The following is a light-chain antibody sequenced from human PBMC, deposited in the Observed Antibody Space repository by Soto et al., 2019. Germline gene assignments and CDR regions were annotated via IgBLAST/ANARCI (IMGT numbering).Light chain of an antibody. Sequence: QSLPTQLLSISAAPGQAVTFSCSGSSSNIGNNYVSWYQQLPGTAPKLLSCDNNKRSSWIPDRFSGSKSGTSATLGITGLQTGDEADYYGGTWDSSLSAPYVFGTGTKVTVL. CDR3: GTWDSSLSAPYV. CDR1: SSNIGNNY. CDR2: DNN. V-gene: IGLV1-51*01. J-gene: IGLJ1*01.